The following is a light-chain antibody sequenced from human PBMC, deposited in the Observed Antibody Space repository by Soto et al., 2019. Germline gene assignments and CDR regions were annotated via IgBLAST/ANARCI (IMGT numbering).Light chain of an antibody. CDR2: EVS. J-gene: IGLJ1*01. CDR1: SSDVGSYNR. CDR3: SLYTSSSTLGV. V-gene: IGLV2-18*01. Sequence: QSVLTQPPSVSGSPGQSVTISCTGTSSDVGSYNRVSWYQQPPGTAPKLMIYEVSNRPSGVPDRFSGSKSGNTASLTISGLQAEDEADYYCSLYTSSSTLGVFXTGTKVTVL.